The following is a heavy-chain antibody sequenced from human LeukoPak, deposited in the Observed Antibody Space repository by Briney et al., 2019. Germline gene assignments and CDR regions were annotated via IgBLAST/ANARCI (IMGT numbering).Heavy chain of an antibody. CDR3: AKSQGKAAAGTLGH. Sequence: ASVKVSCKASGGTFSSYAISWVRQAPGQGLEWMGRIIPILGIANYAQKFQGRVTITADKSTSTAYMELSSLRSEDTAVYYCAKSQGKAAAGTLGHWGQGTLVTVSS. J-gene: IGHJ4*02. D-gene: IGHD6-13*01. CDR2: IIPILGIA. CDR1: GGTFSSYA. V-gene: IGHV1-69*04.